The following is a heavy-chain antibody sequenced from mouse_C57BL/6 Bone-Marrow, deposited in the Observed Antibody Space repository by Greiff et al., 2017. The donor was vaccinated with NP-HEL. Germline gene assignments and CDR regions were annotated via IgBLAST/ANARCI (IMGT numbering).Heavy chain of an antibody. CDR3: ARGIYYYGSSPYYAMNY. J-gene: IGHJ4*01. V-gene: IGHV1-69*01. D-gene: IGHD1-1*01. CDR1: GYTLTSYW. Sequence: QVQLQQPGAELVMPGASVKLSCKASGYTLTSYWMHWVKQRPGQGLEWIGEIDPSDSYTNYNQKFKGKSTLTVYNSSSTAYMQLSSLTSEDSAVYYCARGIYYYGSSPYYAMNYWGQGTSVTVSS. CDR2: IDPSDSYT.